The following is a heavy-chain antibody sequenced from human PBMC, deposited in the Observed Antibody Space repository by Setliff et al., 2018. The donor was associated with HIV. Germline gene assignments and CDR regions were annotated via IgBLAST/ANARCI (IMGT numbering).Heavy chain of an antibody. V-gene: IGHV4-59*01. CDR1: GGSISSYY. Sequence: SETLSLTCTVSGGSISSYYWSWIRQPPGKGPEWIGYIYYSGSTNYNPSLKGRVTISVDTSKNQFSLKLSSVTAADTAVYYCARGDYDYYYYYMDVWGKGTTVTVSS. D-gene: IGHD4-17*01. CDR2: IYYSGST. CDR3: ARGDYDYYYYYMDV. J-gene: IGHJ6*03.